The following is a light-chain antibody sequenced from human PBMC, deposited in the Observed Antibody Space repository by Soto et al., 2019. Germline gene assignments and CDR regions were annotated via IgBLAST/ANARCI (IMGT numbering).Light chain of an antibody. Sequence: EVVMTQSPATLSVSPGERATLSCRARQSVRSNLVCYQPKPGQAPRLLIYDASTRAPGIPGRCSGSGSGMEFTLIISSLQSEDVALYFCQQCNNWPYPFAHGTKLQI. V-gene: IGKV3-15*01. CDR2: DAS. CDR1: QSVRSN. J-gene: IGKJ2*01. CDR3: QQCNNWPYP.